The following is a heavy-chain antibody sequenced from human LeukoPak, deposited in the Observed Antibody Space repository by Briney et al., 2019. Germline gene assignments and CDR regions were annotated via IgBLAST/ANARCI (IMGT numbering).Heavy chain of an antibody. V-gene: IGHV3-23*01. D-gene: IGHD1-1*01. CDR1: GLSFSFYA. J-gene: IGHJ4*02. CDR3: AKDFVRYNIQFDY. Sequence: GGSPRLSCAASGLSFSFYAMSWVRQAPGKGLEWVSSISGGGAGTYYADSVRGRFTISRDNSKNTLYLQMNSLRAEDTALYYCAKDFVRYNIQFDYWGQGAPVTVSS. CDR2: ISGGGAGT.